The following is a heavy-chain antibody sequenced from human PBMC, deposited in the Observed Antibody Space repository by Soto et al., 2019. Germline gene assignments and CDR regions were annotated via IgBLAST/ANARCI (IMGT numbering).Heavy chain of an antibody. D-gene: IGHD5-18*01. V-gene: IGHV4-31*03. CDR1: GGSISSGGYY. J-gene: IGHJ4*02. CDR2: IYFSGST. Sequence: QVQLQESGPGLVKPSQTLSLTCTVSGGSISSGGYYWSWIRQHPGKGLEWIGYIYFSGSTYYNPAPKSRVTMAVDPPKDLFSLKLSSVTAADTAVYYCARSPHVQLWSYPSDYWGQGTLVTVSS. CDR3: ARSPHVQLWSYPSDY.